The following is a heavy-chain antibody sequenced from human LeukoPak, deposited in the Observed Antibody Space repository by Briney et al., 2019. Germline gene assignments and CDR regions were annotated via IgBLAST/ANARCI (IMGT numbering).Heavy chain of an antibody. CDR3: ARHVVAVGFDY. D-gene: IGHD3-22*01. CDR1: AFTFSSYA. Sequence: GGSLRLSCAASAFTFSSYAMHWVRQAPGKGLEWVSSITSSSSYIYYADSVKGRFTISRDNAKNSLYLQMNSLRVEDTAVYYCARHVVAVGFDYWGQGTLVTVSS. V-gene: IGHV3-21*01. CDR2: ITSSSSYI. J-gene: IGHJ4*02.